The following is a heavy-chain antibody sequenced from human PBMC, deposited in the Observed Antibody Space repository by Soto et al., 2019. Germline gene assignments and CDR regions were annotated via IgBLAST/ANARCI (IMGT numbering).Heavy chain of an antibody. CDR2: ISGGGVST. CDR3: AKDPVSTPYYYGLDV. CDR1: GFTFSKYA. J-gene: IGHJ6*02. V-gene: IGHV3-23*01. D-gene: IGHD1-20*01. Sequence: GGSLRLSCAASGFTFSKYAMSWVRQAPGKGLEWVSAISGGGVSTYYADSVKGRFTISRDNSQNTLNLQMNSLRAEYTAVYYCAKDPVSTPYYYGLDVWGQGTTVTVSS.